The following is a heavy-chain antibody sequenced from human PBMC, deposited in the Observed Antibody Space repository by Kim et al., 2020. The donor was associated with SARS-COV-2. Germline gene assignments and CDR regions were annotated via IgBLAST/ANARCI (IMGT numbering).Heavy chain of an antibody. CDR3: ARAADWAYDN. V-gene: IGHV3-7*01. Sequence: YMDSGKGRFTISRDNAKKSLFLQMNSLRVEDTALYYCARAADWAYDNWGQGTLVTVSS. J-gene: IGHJ4*02. D-gene: IGHD3-22*01.